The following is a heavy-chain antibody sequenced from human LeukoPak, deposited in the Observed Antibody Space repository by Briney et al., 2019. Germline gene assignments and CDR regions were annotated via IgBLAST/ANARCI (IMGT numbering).Heavy chain of an antibody. CDR3: ARGDDFSGDH. CDR2: IHPEGNEK. D-gene: IGHD1-1*01. J-gene: IGHJ4*02. CDR1: GFMFSNFW. V-gene: IGHV3-7*04. Sequence: QPGGSLRLSCAVSGFMFSNFWMSWVRQAPGRGLEWVANIHPEGNEKYHVESVKGRFTISRDNTKNLLFLQMNGLRVEDTAVYYCARGDDFSGDHWGQGALVTVSS.